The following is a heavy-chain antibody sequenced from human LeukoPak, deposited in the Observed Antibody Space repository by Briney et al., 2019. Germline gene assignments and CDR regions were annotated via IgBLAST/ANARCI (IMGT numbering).Heavy chain of an antibody. CDR1: GYTFTSYD. V-gene: IGHV1-8*01. CDR3: ARGRYYYDSSGTNLDP. J-gene: IGHJ5*02. CDR2: MNPNSGNT. Sequence: VASVKVSCXASGYTFTSYDINWVRQATGQGLEWMGWMNPNSGNTGYAQKFQGRVTMTRNTSISTAYMELSSLRSEDTAVYYCARGRYYYDSSGTNLDPWGQGTLVTVSS. D-gene: IGHD3-22*01.